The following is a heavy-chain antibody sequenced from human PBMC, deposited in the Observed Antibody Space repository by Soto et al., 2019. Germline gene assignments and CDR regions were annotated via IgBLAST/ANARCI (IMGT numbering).Heavy chain of an antibody. CDR3: ARGVRKNHGYLPDQ. CDR1: GFIFSNYS. V-gene: IGHV3-48*01. CDR2: ISGSRSPI. Sequence: PGGSLILSCAPSGFIFSNYSMTWLRQAPGKGLEGVSYISRRKEWVSYISGSRSPIYYTDSLKGRLTISRDNAKNSPDLQIHTLRAEDTGVYYWARGVRKNHGYLPDQWGQGT. J-gene: IGHJ4*02. D-gene: IGHD3-22*01.